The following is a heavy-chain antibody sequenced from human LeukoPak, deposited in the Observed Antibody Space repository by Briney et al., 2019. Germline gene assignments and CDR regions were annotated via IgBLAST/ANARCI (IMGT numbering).Heavy chain of an antibody. J-gene: IGHJ4*02. V-gene: IGHV4-59*01. Sequence: PSETLSLTCTVSGGSISSYCWSWIRQPPGKGLEWIGYIYYSGSTNYNPSLKSRVTISVDTSKNQFSLKLSSVTAADTAVYYCARVNYGSGSYYFDYWGQGTLVTVSP. CDR1: GGSISSYC. CDR2: IYYSGST. D-gene: IGHD3-10*01. CDR3: ARVNYGSGSYYFDY.